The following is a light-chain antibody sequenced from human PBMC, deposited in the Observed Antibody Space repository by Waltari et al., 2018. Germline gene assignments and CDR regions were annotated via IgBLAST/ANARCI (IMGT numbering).Light chain of an antibody. CDR3: QQYGGYPWT. V-gene: IGKV1-5*03. Sequence: DIQMTQSPSTLSASLGDRVTITCRASQNINNWVAWYQQKPGKAPNLLIYKASSIESGVPSRFSGSGSGAEFTLTISSLQPDDSATYYCQQYGGYPWTFGQGTKVEIK. J-gene: IGKJ1*01. CDR2: KAS. CDR1: QNINNW.